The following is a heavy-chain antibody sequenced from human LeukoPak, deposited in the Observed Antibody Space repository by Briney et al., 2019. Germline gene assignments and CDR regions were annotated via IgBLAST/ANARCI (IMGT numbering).Heavy chain of an antibody. J-gene: IGHJ6*04. CDR3: ARARPGDIVVVPAAKDHYYGMDV. CDR1: GFTFSSYE. D-gene: IGHD2-2*01. V-gene: IGHV3-48*03. CDR2: ISSSGSTI. Sequence: GGSLRLSCAASGFTFSSYEMNWVRQAPGKGLEWVSYISSSGSTIYYADSVKGRFTISRDNAKNSLYLQMNSLRAEGTAVYYCARARPGDIVVVPAAKDHYYGMDVWGKGTTVTVSS.